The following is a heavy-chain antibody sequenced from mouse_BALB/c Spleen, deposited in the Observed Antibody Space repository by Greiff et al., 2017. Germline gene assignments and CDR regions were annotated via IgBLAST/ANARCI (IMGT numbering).Heavy chain of an antibody. Sequence: QVQLKQSGPGLVAPSQSLSITCTVSGFSLTSYGVHWVRQPPGKGLEWLGVIWAGGSTNYNSALMSRLSISKDNSKSQVFLKMNSLQTDDTAMYYGGREGGKYEADWGQGTLGTVAA. J-gene: IGHJ3*01. CDR3: GREGGKYEAD. CDR1: GFSLTSYG. CDR2: IWAGGST. D-gene: IGHD5-1-1*01. V-gene: IGHV2-9*02.